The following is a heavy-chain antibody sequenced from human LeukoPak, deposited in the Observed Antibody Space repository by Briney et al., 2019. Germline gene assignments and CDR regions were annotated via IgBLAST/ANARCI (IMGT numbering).Heavy chain of an antibody. V-gene: IGHV1-69*04. Sequence: ASVKLSCKASGGTFSSYAISWVRQAPGQGLELMGRSIPILGIANYAQKSQDRLTITADKSTSTASMELSSLRSEGTAVYYCARGKAGGSGIDYYFDYWGQGTLVTVSS. CDR3: ARGKAGGSGIDYYFDY. J-gene: IGHJ4*02. CDR1: GGTFSSYA. D-gene: IGHD3-10*01. CDR2: SIPILGIA.